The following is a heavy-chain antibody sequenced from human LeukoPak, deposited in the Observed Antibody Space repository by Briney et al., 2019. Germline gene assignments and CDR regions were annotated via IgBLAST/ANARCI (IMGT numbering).Heavy chain of an antibody. D-gene: IGHD2-8*01. J-gene: IGHJ4*02. CDR1: GYTFTSYY. Sequence: WASVKVSCTASGYTFTSYYMHWVRQAPGQGLEWMGIINPSGGSTSYAQKFQGRVTMTRDTSTSTVYMELSSLRSEDTAVYYCARWMGRMVGFDYWGQGTLVTVSS. CDR2: INPSGGST. V-gene: IGHV1-46*01. CDR3: ARWMGRMVGFDY.